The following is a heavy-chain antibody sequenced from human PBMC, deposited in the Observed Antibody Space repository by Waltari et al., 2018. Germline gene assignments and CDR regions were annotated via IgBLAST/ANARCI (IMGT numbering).Heavy chain of an antibody. Sequence: QVQLVESGGGVVQHGRSLRLSCGASGLTFSNYAIHWVRQAPGKGLEWVAIISYDEKKKNYAASVKGRFTISRDSSRNTLHLQMNSLRAEDTAIYYCTKWLTAAGTGWFDCWGQGTLVTVSS. V-gene: IGHV3-30*07. J-gene: IGHJ4*02. CDR3: TKWLTAAGTGWFDC. CDR1: GLTFSNYA. D-gene: IGHD6-13*01. CDR2: ISYDEKKK.